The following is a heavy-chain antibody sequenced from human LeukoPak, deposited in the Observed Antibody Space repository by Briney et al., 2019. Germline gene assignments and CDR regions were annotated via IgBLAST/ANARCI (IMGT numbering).Heavy chain of an antibody. CDR1: VGSVSSGSYY. CDR3: ARERSSSWTVRHVFDY. Sequence: SETLSLTCSVSVGSVSSGSYYWSWIRQPPGKGLEWIGYIYYSGSTNYNPSLKSRVTISVDTSKNQFSLKLSSVTAADTAVYYCARERSSSWTVRHVFDYWGQGTLVTVSS. J-gene: IGHJ4*02. V-gene: IGHV4-61*01. CDR2: IYYSGST. D-gene: IGHD6-13*01.